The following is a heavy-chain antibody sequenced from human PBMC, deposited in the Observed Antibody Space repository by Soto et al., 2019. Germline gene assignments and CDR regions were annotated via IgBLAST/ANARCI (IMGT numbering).Heavy chain of an antibody. V-gene: IGHV1-58*01. CDR1: GFTFTNSA. J-gene: IGHJ3*01. Sequence: VASVKVSCKTSGFTFTNSAVQWARQARGQRLEWIGWIIVGSGRTNHAQELQERLTITRDLSTNTAYLELNSLRSEDTAVYYCAAELYSGGGCCWFAVWGQGTMVTVSS. CDR2: IIVGSGRT. CDR3: AAELYSGGGCCWFAV. D-gene: IGHD2-15*01.